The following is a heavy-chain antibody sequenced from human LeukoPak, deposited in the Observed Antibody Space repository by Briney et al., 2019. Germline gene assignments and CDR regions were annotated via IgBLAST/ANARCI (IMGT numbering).Heavy chain of an antibody. J-gene: IGHJ6*03. CDR2: IWYDGSNK. CDR3: AKDVVSGMASSYYYYYMDV. D-gene: IGHD3-16*01. CDR1: GFSFSIYG. V-gene: IGHV3-33*06. Sequence: GGSLRLSCAASGFSFSIYGMHWVRQAPGKGLERVAVIWYDGSNKYYADSVKGRFTISRDNSKNTLYLQMNSLRAEDTAVYYCAKDVVSGMASSYYYYYMDVWGKGTTLTVSS.